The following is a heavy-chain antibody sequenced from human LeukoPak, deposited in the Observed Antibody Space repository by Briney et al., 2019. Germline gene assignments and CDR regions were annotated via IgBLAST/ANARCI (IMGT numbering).Heavy chain of an antibody. J-gene: IGHJ6*02. CDR3: ARGGEIHYYYDMDV. V-gene: IGHV4-61*01. Sequence: PSETLSLTCAVSGGSISSSNWWSWIRQPPGKGLEWIGYIYYSGSTNYNPSLKSRVTISVDTSKHQLSLNLSSVTAADTAVYYCARGGEIHYYYDMDVWGQGTTVTVSS. CDR1: GGSISSSNW. D-gene: IGHD3-16*01. CDR2: IYYSGST.